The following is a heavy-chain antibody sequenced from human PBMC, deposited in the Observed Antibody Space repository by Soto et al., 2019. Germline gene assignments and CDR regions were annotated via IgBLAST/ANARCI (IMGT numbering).Heavy chain of an antibody. CDR3: AAHLWYSSWTALHHGMDV. D-gene: IGHD6-13*01. V-gene: IGHV3-23*01. J-gene: IGHJ6*02. CDR1: GFTFSSYV. CDR2: ISAGGDTT. Sequence: PGGSLRLSCAASGFTFSSYVMTWVRQAPGKGLEWVSGISAGGDTTFYADSVKGRFTISRDNSKNTLYLQMNSLRAEDTAVYYCAAHLWYSSWTALHHGMDVWGQGTTVTV.